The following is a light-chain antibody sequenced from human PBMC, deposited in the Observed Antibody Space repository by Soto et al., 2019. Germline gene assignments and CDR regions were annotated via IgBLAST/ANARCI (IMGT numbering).Light chain of an antibody. J-gene: IGLJ3*02. Sequence: QSALTQPPSASGSPGQSVTISCTGTSSDVGAYKYVSWYQQYPGKAPKLMIYEVSKRPSGVPDRFSGSKSGNTASLTVSGRQAEDDADYYCSSYVGSNIWVFGGGTKLTVL. V-gene: IGLV2-8*01. CDR1: SSDVGAYKY. CDR3: SSYVGSNIWV. CDR2: EVS.